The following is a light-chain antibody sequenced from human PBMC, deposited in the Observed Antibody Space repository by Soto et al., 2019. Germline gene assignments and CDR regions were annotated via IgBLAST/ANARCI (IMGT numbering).Light chain of an antibody. CDR2: DVS. CDR1: SSDVGGYNY. J-gene: IGLJ2*01. CDR3: SSYTRSSTLV. V-gene: IGLV2-14*01. Sequence: QSALTQPASVSVSPGQSITISCTGTSSDVGGYNYVSWYQQHPGKAPKLMIYDVSNRPSGVSNRFSGSKSGNTASLTISGLQAEDEADYYCSSYTRSSTLVFGGGTKLTVL.